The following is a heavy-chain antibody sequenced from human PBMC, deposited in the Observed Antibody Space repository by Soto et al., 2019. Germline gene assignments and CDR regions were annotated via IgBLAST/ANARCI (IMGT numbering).Heavy chain of an antibody. J-gene: IGHJ4*01. D-gene: IGHD1-26*01. CDR1: GFTLSGQY. CDR2: SRDKAQGYST. CDR3: VRTIYLLHRRRSTTFFDY. Sequence: GGSLRLSCAGSGFTLSGQYIDWVRQAPGKGLEWVGRSRDKAQGYSTAYAASVKGRFTTSRDESKNSVHLKMNSLKTEAVSVYYCVRTIYLLHRRRSTTFFDYSGHVPPVSV. V-gene: IGHV3-72*01.